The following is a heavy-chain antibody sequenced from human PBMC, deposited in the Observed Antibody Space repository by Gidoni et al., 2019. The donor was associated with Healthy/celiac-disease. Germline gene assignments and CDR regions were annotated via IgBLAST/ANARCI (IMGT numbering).Heavy chain of an antibody. CDR2: INPNSGGT. D-gene: IGHD5-12*01. CDR3: ARDLSEMATTDYFDY. V-gene: IGHV1-2*02. Sequence: QVQLVQSGAEVKKPGASVKVSCKASGYTFTGYYMHWVRQAPGQGREWMGWINPNSGGTNYAQKFQGRVTMTRDTSISTAYMELSRLRSDDTAVYYCARDLSEMATTDYFDYWGQGTLVTVSS. J-gene: IGHJ4*02. CDR1: GYTFTGYY.